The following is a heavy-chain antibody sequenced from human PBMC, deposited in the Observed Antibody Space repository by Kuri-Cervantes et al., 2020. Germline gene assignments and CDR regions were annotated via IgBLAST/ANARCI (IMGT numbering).Heavy chain of an antibody. CDR3: ARDREYYYYGMDV. CDR1: GFTFSGYY. V-gene: IGHV3-33*08. J-gene: IGHJ6*02. CDR2: VWYDGSNK. D-gene: IGHD2/OR15-2a*01. Sequence: GESLKISCAASGFTFSGYYMSWIRQAPGKGLEWVAVVWYDGSNKYYADFVKGGFTISRDNSKNTLYLQMNSLRVEDTAVYYCARDREYYYYGMDVWGQGTPVTVSS.